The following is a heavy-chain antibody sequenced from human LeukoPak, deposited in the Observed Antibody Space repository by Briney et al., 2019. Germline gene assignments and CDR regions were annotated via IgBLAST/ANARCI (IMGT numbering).Heavy chain of an antibody. CDR2: ISPGGSVI. V-gene: IGHV3-11*04. CDR1: GFTFSSYA. D-gene: IGHD2-2*03. CDR3: AREDGYCTSSTCFGSHKNWFNP. J-gene: IGHJ5*02. Sequence: PGGSLRLSCAASGFTFSSYAMSWIRQAPGKGPECVSHISPGGSVIYYADSVKGRFTITRDNANNSLSLQMSGLRAEDTAVYYCAREDGYCTSSTCFGSHKNWFNPWGQGTLVTVSS.